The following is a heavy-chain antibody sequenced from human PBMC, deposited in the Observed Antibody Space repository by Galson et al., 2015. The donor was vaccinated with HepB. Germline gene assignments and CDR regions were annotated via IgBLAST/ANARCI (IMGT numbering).Heavy chain of an antibody. CDR2: IKSKTDGGTT. D-gene: IGHD3-10*01. J-gene: IGHJ3*01. CDR3: TTDPTPKLLWFGEPT. CDR1: GFTFSNAW. Sequence: SLRLSCAASGFTFSNAWMNWVRQAPGKGLEWVGRIKSKTDGGTTDYAAPVKGRFTISRDDSTNTLYLQMNSLKTEDTAVYYCTTDPTPKLLWFGEPTWGQGTMVTVSS. V-gene: IGHV3-15*07.